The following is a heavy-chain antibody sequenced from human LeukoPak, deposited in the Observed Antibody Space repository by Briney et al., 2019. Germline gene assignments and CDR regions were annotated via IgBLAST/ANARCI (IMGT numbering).Heavy chain of an antibody. CDR2: IYYSGST. J-gene: IGHJ3*02. CDR3: ASDIYDLWSGYYVRTWAFDI. V-gene: IGHV4-39*01. CDR1: GGSISSSSYY. Sequence: PSETLSLTCTVSGGSISSSSYYWGWIRHPPGKGLEWSGSIYYSGSTYYNPSLKSRLTLSVDTSKNQSSLKVRSVTPAHTAVYYCASDIYDLWSGYYVRTWAFDIWGQGTMVTVSS. D-gene: IGHD3-3*01.